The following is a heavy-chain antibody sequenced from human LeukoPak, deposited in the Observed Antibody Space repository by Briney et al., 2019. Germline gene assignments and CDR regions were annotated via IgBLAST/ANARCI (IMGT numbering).Heavy chain of an antibody. V-gene: IGHV1-69*13. J-gene: IGHJ4*02. CDR1: GGTFSSYA. D-gene: IGHD4-17*01. CDR2: IIPIFGTA. CDR3: ARGIEGMTTVTPAFDY. Sequence: ASVKVSCKASGGTFSSYAISWVRQAPGQGLEWMGGIIPIFGTANYAQKFQGRVTITADESTSTAYMELSSLRSEDTAVYYCARGIEGMTTVTPAFDYWGQGTLVTVSS.